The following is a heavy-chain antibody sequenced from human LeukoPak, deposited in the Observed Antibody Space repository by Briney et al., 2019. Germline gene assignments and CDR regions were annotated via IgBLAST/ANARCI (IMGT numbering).Heavy chain of an antibody. D-gene: IGHD5-24*01. CDR1: GYTFTSYD. CDR3: ASRDGYNWNAFDI. CDR2: MNPNSGNT. Sequence: ASVKVSCKASGYTFTSYDINWARQATGQGLEWMGWMNPNSGNTGYAQKFQGRVTMTRNTSISTAYMELSSLRSEDTAVYYCASRDGYNWNAFDIWGQGTMVTVSS. V-gene: IGHV1-8*02. J-gene: IGHJ3*02.